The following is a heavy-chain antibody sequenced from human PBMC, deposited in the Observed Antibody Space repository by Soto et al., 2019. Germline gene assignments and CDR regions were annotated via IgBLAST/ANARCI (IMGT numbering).Heavy chain of an antibody. CDR1: GFTFSDYA. D-gene: IGHD4-17*01. Sequence: PGGSLRLSFAASGFTFSDYAMHWVRQAPGKGLEWVSIISFDGSNEHYADSVQGRFTISRDNSENTLYLQMNSLRADDTAVYYCARPAATVIFSSGMDXSCQGTSVTVS. J-gene: IGHJ6*02. CDR3: ARPAATVIFSSGMDX. CDR2: ISFDGSNE. V-gene: IGHV3-30-3*01.